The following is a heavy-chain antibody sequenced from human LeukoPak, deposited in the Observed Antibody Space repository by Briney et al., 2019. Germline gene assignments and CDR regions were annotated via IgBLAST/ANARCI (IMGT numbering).Heavy chain of an antibody. D-gene: IGHD3-10*01. CDR3: ARDRSYYGSVTYYFDY. Sequence: SQTLSLTCAVSGGSISSGGYSWSWIRQPPGKGLEWIGYIYHSGSTYYNPSLKSRVTISVDTSKNQFSLKLSSVTAADTAVYYCARDRSYYGSVTYYFDYWGQGTLVTVSS. CDR1: GGSISSGGYS. V-gene: IGHV4-30-2*05. J-gene: IGHJ4*02. CDR2: IYHSGST.